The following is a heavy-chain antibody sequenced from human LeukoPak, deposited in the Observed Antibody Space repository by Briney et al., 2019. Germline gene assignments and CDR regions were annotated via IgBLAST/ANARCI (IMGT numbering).Heavy chain of an antibody. J-gene: IGHJ4*02. Sequence: GASVKVSCKASGYTFTSYYMHWVRQAPGQGLEWMGIINPSGGSTSYAQKFQGRVTMTRDTSTSTAYMELSSLRSEDTAVYYCARVEGYGSGSYIFDYWGQGTLVTVSS. CDR3: ARVEGYGSGSYIFDY. CDR2: INPSGGST. V-gene: IGHV1-46*01. D-gene: IGHD3-10*01. CDR1: GYTFTSYY.